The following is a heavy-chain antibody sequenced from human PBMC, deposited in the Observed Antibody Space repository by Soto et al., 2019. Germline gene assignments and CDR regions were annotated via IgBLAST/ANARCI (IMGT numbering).Heavy chain of an antibody. V-gene: IGHV1-69*13. D-gene: IGHD3-22*01. CDR3: ASYYDSSGYYSVDY. Sequence: SVKFSFQASVGTFSSYAISWLRHAPGQGLEWMGGIIPIFGTANYAQKFQGRVTITADESKSTAYMELSSLRSEDTAVYYCASYYDSSGYYSVDYWGQETLVTVS. CDR2: IIPIFGTA. J-gene: IGHJ4*02. CDR1: VGTFSSYA.